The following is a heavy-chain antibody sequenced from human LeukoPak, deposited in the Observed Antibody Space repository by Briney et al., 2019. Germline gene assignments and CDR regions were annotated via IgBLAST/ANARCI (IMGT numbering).Heavy chain of an antibody. D-gene: IGHD3-10*01. CDR3: ARDGSGSYSFDY. J-gene: IGHJ4*02. CDR1: GFTFSSYS. Sequence: PGGSLRPSCAASGFTFSSYSMNWVRQAPGKGLEWVSSISSSSSYIYYADSVKGRFTISRDNAKNSLYLQMNSLRAEDTAVYYCARDGSGSYSFDYWGQGTLVTVSS. V-gene: IGHV3-21*01. CDR2: ISSSSSYI.